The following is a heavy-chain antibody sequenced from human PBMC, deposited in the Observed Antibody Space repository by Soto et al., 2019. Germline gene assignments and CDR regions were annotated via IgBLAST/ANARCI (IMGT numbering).Heavy chain of an antibody. CDR1: GYTFTSYG. CDR3: AAYYYDSSGYGYYYYYGMDV. J-gene: IGHJ6*02. V-gene: IGHV1-18*04. Sequence: VASVKVSCKASGYTFTSYGISWVRQAPGQGLEWMGWISAYNGNTNYAQKLQGRVTMTTDTSTSTAYMELRSLRSDDTAVYYCAAYYYDSSGYGYYYYYGMDVWGQGTTVTV. D-gene: IGHD3-22*01. CDR2: ISAYNGNT.